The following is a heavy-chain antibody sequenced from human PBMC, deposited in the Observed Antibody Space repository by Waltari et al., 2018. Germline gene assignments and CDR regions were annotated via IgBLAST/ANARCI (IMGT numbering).Heavy chain of an antibody. D-gene: IGHD7-27*01. J-gene: IGHJ4*02. CDR2: IDPAGRAT. CDR3: TRDNWGTSDY. V-gene: IGHV3-74*01. Sequence: EVQLVESGGGLVQPGGSLRLFCAASGFSFIGFWLHWVRQAPGKGLEWVAHIDPAGRATTYADSVGGRFTISRDNAQTTLHRQMNSLRVEDTAMYYCTRDNWGTSDYWGQGTLVTVSS. CDR1: GFSFIGFW.